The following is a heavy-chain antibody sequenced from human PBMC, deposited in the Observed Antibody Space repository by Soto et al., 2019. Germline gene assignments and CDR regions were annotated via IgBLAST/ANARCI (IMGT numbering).Heavy chain of an antibody. CDR3: AKTITTYSGDSRGRGALVDY. V-gene: IGHV3-23*01. CDR1: GFIFSDYA. J-gene: IGHJ4*02. Sequence: DVQLLESGGNLVQPGMSLRLSCAASGFIFSDYAMTWVRQAPGRGLEWVSTISGTRGRQRNTFYTASVKGRFTVTRDNSRNTLFLQMNSLRVEDTAVYYCAKTITTYSGDSRGRGALVDYWGQGTLVTVSS. D-gene: IGHD3-22*01. CDR2: ISGTRGRQRNT.